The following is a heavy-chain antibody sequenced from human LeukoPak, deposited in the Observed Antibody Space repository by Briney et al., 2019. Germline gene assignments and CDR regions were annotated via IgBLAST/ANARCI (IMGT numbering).Heavy chain of an antibody. CDR3: ATRAQHEDADFDY. V-gene: IGHV1-18*01. D-gene: IGHD2-15*01. CDR1: AYTFTSYG. J-gene: IGHJ4*02. Sequence: ASVKVSCKASAYTFTSYGISWVRQAPGQGLEWMRWISAYNGNTNYAQKLQGRVTMTTDTSTSTAYMELRSLRSDDTAVYYCATRAQHEDADFDYWGQGTLVTVSS. CDR2: ISAYNGNT.